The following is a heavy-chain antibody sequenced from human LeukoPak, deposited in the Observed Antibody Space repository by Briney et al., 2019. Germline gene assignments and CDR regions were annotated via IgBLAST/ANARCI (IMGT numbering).Heavy chain of an antibody. V-gene: IGHV3-23*01. J-gene: IGHJ4*02. CDR3: AKDGPLNWGIAVALDF. CDR2: ISGSGGTT. CDR1: GFTFNSYA. Sequence: PGGSLRLSCAASGFTFNSYAMRWVRQAPGKGLEWVSGISGSGGTTYYADSVKGRFTISRDNSKNTLYLQMNSLRAEDTAVYYCAKDGPLNWGIAVALDFWGQGTLVTVSS. D-gene: IGHD6-19*01.